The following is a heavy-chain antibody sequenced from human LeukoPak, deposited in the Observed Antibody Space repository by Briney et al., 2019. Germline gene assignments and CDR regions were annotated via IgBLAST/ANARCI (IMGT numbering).Heavy chain of an antibody. D-gene: IGHD3-22*01. Sequence: VASVTVSCTASGYTFTSYGISWVRQAPGQGLEWMGRISAYNGNTNYAQKLQGRVTMTTDTSTSTAYMELRSLRSDDTAVYYCARDYGGYYDSSGYPPPGYWGQGTLVTVSS. CDR3: ARDYGGYYDSSGYPPPGY. J-gene: IGHJ4*02. V-gene: IGHV1-18*01. CDR2: ISAYNGNT. CDR1: GYTFTSYG.